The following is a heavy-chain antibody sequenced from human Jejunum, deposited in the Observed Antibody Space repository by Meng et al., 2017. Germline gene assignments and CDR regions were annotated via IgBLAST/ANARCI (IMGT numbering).Heavy chain of an antibody. CDR3: ARGVGDIRFGFDY. CDR1: GDSISSTSW. V-gene: IGHV4-4*02. Sequence: QDHQQESGPVLVNSSGTLPLPCEVSGDSISSTSWWDWLRQPPGKGLEWIGEIYHSGRSNFIPSLKSRVSISLDESKNQFSLTLNSVTAADTAVYYCARGVGDIRFGFDYWGQGILVTVSS. CDR2: IYHSGRS. D-gene: IGHD3-16*01. J-gene: IGHJ4*02.